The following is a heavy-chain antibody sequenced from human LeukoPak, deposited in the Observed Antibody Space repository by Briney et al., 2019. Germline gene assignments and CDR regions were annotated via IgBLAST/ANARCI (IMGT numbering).Heavy chain of an antibody. CDR2: IYSGGST. V-gene: IGHV3-66*01. J-gene: IGHJ4*02. Sequence: GGSLRPSCAASGFTVRNNYMSWVRQAPGKGLEWVSVIYSGGSTYYADSVKGRFTISRDNSKNTLYLQMNSLRAEDTAVYFCATGERMVRGDGVDYWGQGTLVTVSS. CDR1: GFTVRNNY. CDR3: ATGERMVRGDGVDY. D-gene: IGHD3-10*01.